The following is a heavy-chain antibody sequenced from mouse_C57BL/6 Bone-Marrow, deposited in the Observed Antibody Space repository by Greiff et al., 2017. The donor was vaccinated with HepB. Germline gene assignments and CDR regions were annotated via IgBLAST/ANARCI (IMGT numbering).Heavy chain of an antibody. CDR3: STVTLGN. V-gene: IGHV14-4*01. CDR2: IDPENGDT. Sequence: EVQRVESGAELVRPGASVKLSCTASGFNIKDDYMHWVKQRPEQGLEWIGWIDPENGDTEYASKFQGKATITADTSSNTAYLQLSSLTSEDTAVYYCSTVTLGNWGQGTLVTVSA. J-gene: IGHJ3*01. CDR1: GFNIKDDY. D-gene: IGHD4-1*01.